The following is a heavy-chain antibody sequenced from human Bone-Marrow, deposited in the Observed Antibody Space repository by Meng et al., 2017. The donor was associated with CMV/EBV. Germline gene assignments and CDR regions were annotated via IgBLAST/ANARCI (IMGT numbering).Heavy chain of an antibody. J-gene: IGHJ4*02. D-gene: IGHD1-1*01. CDR1: GFTFSTYE. Sequence: GESLKISCAASGFTFSTYEMTWVRQAPGKGLEWVSYISSSGITIYYADSVKGRFTISRDNAKNSLYLQMNSLRAEDTAVYYCARGLEDAGYYIHYWGPGTLVTGSS. V-gene: IGHV3-48*03. CDR2: ISSSGITI. CDR3: ARGLEDAGYYIHY.